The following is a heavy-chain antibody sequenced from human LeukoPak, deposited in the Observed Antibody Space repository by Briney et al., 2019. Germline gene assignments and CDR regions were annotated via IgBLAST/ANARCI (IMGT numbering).Heavy chain of an antibody. CDR1: GFTFSNYW. CDR3: ARGYSSSFDDFDY. D-gene: IGHD3-3*02. V-gene: IGHV3-7*01. CDR2: IKEDGSVK. Sequence: PGGSLRLSCEASGFTFSNYWMTWVHQAPGKGLEWVANIKEDGSVKQCVDSVKGRFTISRDNAKSSLYLQMNSLRVEDTAVYFCARGYSSSFDDFDYWGQGALVAVSS. J-gene: IGHJ4*02.